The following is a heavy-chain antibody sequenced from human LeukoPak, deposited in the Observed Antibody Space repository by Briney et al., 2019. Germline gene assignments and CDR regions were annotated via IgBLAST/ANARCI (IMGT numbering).Heavy chain of an antibody. CDR3: AKSSSSSVVDV. J-gene: IGHJ6*02. CDR1: GYTFTSYW. Sequence: GESLKISCRGSGYTFTSYWISWVRQMPGKGLECMGSTDPSDSYTKYSPSFQGHVTISADKSINTAFLQWSSLKASDTAMYYCAKSSSSSVVDVWGQGTTVTVSS. CDR2: TDPSDSYT. V-gene: IGHV5-10-1*01. D-gene: IGHD2-2*01.